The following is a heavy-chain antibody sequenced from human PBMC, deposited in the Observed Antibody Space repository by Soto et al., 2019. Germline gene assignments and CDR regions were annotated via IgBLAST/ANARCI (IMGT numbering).Heavy chain of an antibody. CDR1: GYTFTSYA. Sequence: GASVKVSCKASGYTFTSYAIHWVRQAPGQSLECMGWINTDNGNIKYSQKFQDRVTITRDTSASTAYMDLSSLRSEDTAVYFCARAPSGYYFDKWGQGTLVTVS. D-gene: IGHD3-10*01. J-gene: IGHJ4*02. CDR2: INTDNGNI. V-gene: IGHV1-3*04. CDR3: ARAPSGYYFDK.